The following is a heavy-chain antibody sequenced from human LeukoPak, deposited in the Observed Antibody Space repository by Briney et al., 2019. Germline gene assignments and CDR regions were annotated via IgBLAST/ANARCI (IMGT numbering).Heavy chain of an antibody. CDR3: ARDRHDYGDSGWFDP. CDR2: IYYSGST. D-gene: IGHD4-17*01. Sequence: SETLSLTCTVSGGSISSSSYYWGWIRQPPGKGLEWIGSIYYSGSTYYNPSLKSRVTISVDTSKNQFSLKLSSVTAADTAVYYCARDRHDYGDSGWFDPWGQGTLVTVSS. J-gene: IGHJ5*02. V-gene: IGHV4-39*07. CDR1: GGSISSSSYY.